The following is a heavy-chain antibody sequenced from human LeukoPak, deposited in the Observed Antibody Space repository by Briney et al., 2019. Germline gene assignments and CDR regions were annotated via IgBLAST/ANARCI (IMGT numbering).Heavy chain of an antibody. CDR1: GGSISSGDYF. CDR3: ARDPHYHDRSGSFV. D-gene: IGHD3-22*01. Sequence: SETLSLTCTVSGGSISSGDYFWSWIRQPPGKGLEWIGYIYYSGSAYYNPSLKSRVTISVDTSKNQFSLKLSPVTAADTAVYYCARDPHYHDRSGSFVWGQDTMVPVSS. V-gene: IGHV4-30-4*08. J-gene: IGHJ3*01. CDR2: IYYSGSA.